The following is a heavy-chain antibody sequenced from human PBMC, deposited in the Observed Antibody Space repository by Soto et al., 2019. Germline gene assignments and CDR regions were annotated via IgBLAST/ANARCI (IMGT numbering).Heavy chain of an antibody. CDR3: ARSRSYYVEDFQK. V-gene: IGHV4-31*03. D-gene: IGHD1-26*01. Sequence: SETLSLTCSVSGDSISTEGYYWSWIRQHPGKGLEWIGYTYYSGLTSYNPSLKSRVTISRATSKNQFYLKLSSVTAADTAVYYCARSRSYYVEDFQKWGQGTLVTVS. CDR2: TYYSGLT. CDR1: GDSISTEGYY. J-gene: IGHJ1*01.